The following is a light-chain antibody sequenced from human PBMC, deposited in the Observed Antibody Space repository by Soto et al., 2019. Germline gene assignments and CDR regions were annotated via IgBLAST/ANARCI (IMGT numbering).Light chain of an antibody. J-gene: IGKJ3*01. CDR1: QGIENY. V-gene: IGKV1-27*01. CDR3: QEYGVAPFT. CDR2: AAS. Sequence: DIQMTQSPSSLSASVGDRVTITCRASQGIENYLAWYQQKPVKDPKLLIYAASTLQSGVPSRFSGSGSGTDFTLTIGSLQPEDVATYYCQEYGVAPFTFGPGTTVHIK.